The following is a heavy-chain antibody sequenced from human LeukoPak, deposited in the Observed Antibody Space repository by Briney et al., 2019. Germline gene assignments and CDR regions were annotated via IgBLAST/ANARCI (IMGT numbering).Heavy chain of an antibody. CDR1: GYTFTSYG. CDR2: ISTYNGNT. D-gene: IGHD6-13*01. Sequence: ASVKVSCKASGYTFTSYGFSWVRQAPGRGLEWMGWISTYNGNTNYAQKFQGRVTMTTDTSTSTAYMELRSLRSDDTAIYYCARDLTIVAAGTFGYWGQGTLVTVSS. CDR3: ARDLTIVAAGTFGY. V-gene: IGHV1-18*01. J-gene: IGHJ4*02.